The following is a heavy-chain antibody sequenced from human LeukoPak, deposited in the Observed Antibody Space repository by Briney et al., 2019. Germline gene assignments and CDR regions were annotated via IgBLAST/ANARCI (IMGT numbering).Heavy chain of an antibody. V-gene: IGHV3-53*01. J-gene: IGHJ4*02. CDR2: TYSGGST. CDR3: ASGRYGSGSYGDY. D-gene: IGHD3-10*01. Sequence: PGGSLRLSCAASGFTVSSNYMSWVRQAPGKGLEWVSVTYSGGSTYYADSVKGRFTISRDNSKNTLYLQMNSLRAEDTAVYYCASGRYGSGSYGDYWGQGTLVTVSS. CDR1: GFTVSSNY.